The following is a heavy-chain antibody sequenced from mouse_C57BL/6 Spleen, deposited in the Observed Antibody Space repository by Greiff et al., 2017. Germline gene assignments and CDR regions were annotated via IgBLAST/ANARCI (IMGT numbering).Heavy chain of an antibody. Sequence: VQLKQPGAELVRPGSSVKLSCKASGYTFTSYWMDWVKQRPGQGLEWIGNIYPSDSETHYNQKFKDKATLTVDKSSSTAYMQLSSLTSEDSAVYYCARDYGYDGAMDYWGQGTSVTVSS. CDR1: GYTFTSYW. CDR3: ARDYGYDGAMDY. D-gene: IGHD2-2*01. V-gene: IGHV1-61*01. J-gene: IGHJ4*01. CDR2: IYPSDSET.